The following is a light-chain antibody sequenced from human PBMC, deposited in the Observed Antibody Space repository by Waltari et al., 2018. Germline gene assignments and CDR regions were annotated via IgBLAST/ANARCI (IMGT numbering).Light chain of an antibody. CDR2: DAN. Sequence: QSALTQPASVSGSPGQSITISCTGTRSNIGAHDFVSWFQQHPGQAPKLIIPDANKRPDGFSDRLSCPKSGNTASLTISGLQTEDEADYYCCSYAGESRVVFGGGTKLTVL. CDR3: CSYAGESRVV. V-gene: IGLV2-23*01. CDR1: RSNIGAHDF. J-gene: IGLJ2*01.